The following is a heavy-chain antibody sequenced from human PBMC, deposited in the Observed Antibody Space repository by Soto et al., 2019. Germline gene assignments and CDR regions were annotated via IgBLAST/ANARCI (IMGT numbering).Heavy chain of an antibody. CDR3: ARAPLENCFDP. D-gene: IGHD3-3*01. Sequence: QVQLVESGGGVVQPGRSLRLSCAASGFTFSSYGMHWVRQAPGKGLEWVAVIWYDGSNKYYADSVKGRFTTSRDNSKNTLSLQINSLRAEDTAVYYCARAPLENCFDPWGQGTLVTLSS. CDR1: GFTFSSYG. V-gene: IGHV3-33*01. CDR2: IWYDGSNK. J-gene: IGHJ5*02.